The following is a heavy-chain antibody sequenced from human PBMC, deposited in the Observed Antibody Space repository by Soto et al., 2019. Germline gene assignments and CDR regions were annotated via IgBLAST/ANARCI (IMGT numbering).Heavy chain of an antibody. D-gene: IGHD5-12*01. CDR1: GFTFSSYS. V-gene: IGHV3-48*01. Sequence: PGGSLRLSCAASGFTFSSYSMNWVRQAPGKGLEWVSYISSSSRTIYCADSVKGRFTISRDNAKNSLYLQMNSLRAEDTAVYYCAREWDGDGYNSGWFDLWGQGTLVTVSS. CDR3: AREWDGDGYNSGWFDL. J-gene: IGHJ5*02. CDR2: ISSSSRTI.